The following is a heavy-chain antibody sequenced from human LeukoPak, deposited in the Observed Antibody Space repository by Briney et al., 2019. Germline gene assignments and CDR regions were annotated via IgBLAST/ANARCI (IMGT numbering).Heavy chain of an antibody. CDR2: ITTYNGNT. CDR3: ARDEVYGERDFDY. CDR1: GYTFSSYG. Sequence: ASVKVSCKASGYTFSSYGVNWVRQAPGQGLEWMGWITTYNGNTNYAQKFQGRVTMTTDTSTSTAYMELRSLNFDDTAVYYCARDEVYGERDFDYWGQGTLVTVSS. J-gene: IGHJ4*02. D-gene: IGHD4-17*01. V-gene: IGHV1-18*01.